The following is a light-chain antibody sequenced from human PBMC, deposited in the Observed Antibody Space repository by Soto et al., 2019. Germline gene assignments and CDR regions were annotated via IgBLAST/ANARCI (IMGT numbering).Light chain of an antibody. CDR3: QQSYSTLIT. CDR2: KAS. J-gene: IGKJ5*01. Sequence: DVQMTQSPSTLSGSVGDRVTITCRASQTISSWLAWYQQKPGKAPKLLIYKASTLKSGVPSRFSGSGSGTDFTLTISSLQPEDFATYYCQQSYSTLITSGQGTRLEVK. CDR1: QTISSW. V-gene: IGKV1-5*03.